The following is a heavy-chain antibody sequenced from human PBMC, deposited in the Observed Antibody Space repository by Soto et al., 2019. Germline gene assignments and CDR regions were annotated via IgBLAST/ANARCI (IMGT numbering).Heavy chain of an antibody. CDR2: IYYSGST. J-gene: IGHJ3*02. Sequence: SETLSLTCSVSGGSISSGDYYWSWIRQHPGKGLEWIGYIYYSGSTLYNPSLKSRVTISVDTSKNQFSLKVSFVTAADTAVYYCARDASSSDAFDIWGQGTMVTVSS. CDR1: GGSISSGDYY. V-gene: IGHV4-31*03. CDR3: ARDASSSDAFDI. D-gene: IGHD6-13*01.